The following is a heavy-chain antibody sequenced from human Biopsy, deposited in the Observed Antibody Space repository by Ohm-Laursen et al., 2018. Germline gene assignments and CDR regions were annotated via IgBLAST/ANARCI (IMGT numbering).Heavy chain of an antibody. V-gene: IGHV4-61*01. CDR1: GDSVSSGSFY. CDR3: ARGMLSSGWPYFDS. D-gene: IGHD6-19*01. CDR2: IYDRGSTA. Sequence: SQTLSLTCSVSGDSVSSGSFYWTWIRQPPGQGLEYIGYIYDRGSTANYNPSLESRVTMSVDMPKNQFSLKLSSVTAADTAIYYCARGMLSSGWPYFDSWGQGTLVTVSS. J-gene: IGHJ4*02.